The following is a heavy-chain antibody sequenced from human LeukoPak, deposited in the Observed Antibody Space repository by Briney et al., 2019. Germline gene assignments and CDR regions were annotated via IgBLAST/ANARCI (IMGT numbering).Heavy chain of an antibody. CDR1: GYTFTSYY. CDR3: ARDAYGGNLNTVFDY. CDR2: INPSGGST. D-gene: IGHD4-23*01. V-gene: IGHV1-46*01. J-gene: IGHJ4*02. Sequence: ASVKVSCKASGYTFTSYYMHWVRQAPGQGLEWMGIINPSGGSTSYAQKFQGRVTMTRDTSTSTVYMELSSLRSEDTAVYYCARDAYGGNLNTVFDYWGQGTLVTVSS.